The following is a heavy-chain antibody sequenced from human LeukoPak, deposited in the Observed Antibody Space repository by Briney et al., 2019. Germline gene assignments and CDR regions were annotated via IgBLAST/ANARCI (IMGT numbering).Heavy chain of an antibody. CDR3: ARGSQWSNGVCYVN. Sequence: PSETLSLACTVSGGSISSYYWSWIRQPPGKGLEWIGYIYYSGSTNYNPSLKSRVTISVDTSKNQFSLKLSSVTAADTAVYYCARGSQWSNGVCYVNWGQGTLVTVSS. CDR1: GGSISSYY. J-gene: IGHJ4*02. CDR2: IYYSGST. V-gene: IGHV4-59*01. D-gene: IGHD2-8*01.